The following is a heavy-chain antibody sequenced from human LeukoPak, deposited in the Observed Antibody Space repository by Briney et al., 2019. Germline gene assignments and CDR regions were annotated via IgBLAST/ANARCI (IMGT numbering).Heavy chain of an antibody. CDR1: GGSFSGYY. CDR3: ARGNRDGGNTFDY. Sequence: SETLSLTWAVYGGSFSGYYGSWIRQPPGKGRWSIGEINHSGSTNYNPALKSRVTISVDTSKNQFSLKLSSVAAADTAVYYCARGNRDGGNTFDYWGQGTLVTVSS. D-gene: IGHD4-23*01. CDR2: INHSGST. J-gene: IGHJ4*02. V-gene: IGHV4-34*01.